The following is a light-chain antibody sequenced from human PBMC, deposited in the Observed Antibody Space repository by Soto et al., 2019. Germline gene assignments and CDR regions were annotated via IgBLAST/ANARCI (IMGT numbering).Light chain of an antibody. CDR3: QQYNSYSSFT. CDR1: QSISSW. V-gene: IGKV1-5*01. CDR2: DAS. J-gene: IGKJ2*01. Sequence: DIQMTQSPSTLSASVGDRVTITCRASQSISSWLAWYQQKPGKAPKVLIYDASSLESGVPSRFSGSVSGTEFTLTISSLQPDDFATYYCQQYNSYSSFTFGQGPSWRSN.